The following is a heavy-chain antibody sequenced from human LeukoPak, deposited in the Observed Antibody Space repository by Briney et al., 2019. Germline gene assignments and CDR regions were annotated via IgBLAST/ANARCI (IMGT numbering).Heavy chain of an antibody. CDR1: GFNFGNYA. J-gene: IGHJ4*02. CDR2: VSDGGGST. CDR3: ATGGYSGLFLFNY. D-gene: IGHD1-26*01. V-gene: IGHV3-23*01. Sequence: GGSLRLSCAASGFNFGNYAMSWVRQAPGKGLEWVSGVSDGGGSTHYADSMKGRFTISRDTSKNTLYLQMNSLRVEDTAIYFCATGGYSGLFLFNYWGQGTLVTVSS.